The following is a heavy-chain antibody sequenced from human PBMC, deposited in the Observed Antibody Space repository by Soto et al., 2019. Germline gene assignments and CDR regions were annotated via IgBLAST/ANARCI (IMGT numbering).Heavy chain of an antibody. V-gene: IGHV3-23*01. D-gene: IGHD3-16*01. J-gene: IGHJ1*01. CDR1: GFTFSSYA. Sequence: EVQLLESGGGLVQPGGSLRLSCAASGFTFSSYAMSWVRQAPGKGLEWVSAISGSGGSTYYADFVKGRFTISRDNSKNTLYLQLNGLRAADTAVYYCAKRGGRVDANKAEYFQHWGQGTLVTVSA. CDR2: ISGSGGST. CDR3: AKRGGRVDANKAEYFQH.